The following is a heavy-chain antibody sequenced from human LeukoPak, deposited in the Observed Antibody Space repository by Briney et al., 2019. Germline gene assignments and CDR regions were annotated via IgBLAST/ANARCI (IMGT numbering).Heavy chain of an antibody. CDR2: INPNSSGT. D-gene: IGHD2-8*01. J-gene: IGHJ5*02. V-gene: IGHV1-2*02. CDR3: ARDRGYCTNGVCSNWFDP. Sequence: ASVKVSCKASGYTFTGYYMHWVRQAPGQGLEWMGWINPNSSGTNYAQKFQGRVTMTRDTSISTAYMELSRLRSDDTAVYYCARDRGYCTNGVCSNWFDPWGQGTLVTVSS. CDR1: GYTFTGYY.